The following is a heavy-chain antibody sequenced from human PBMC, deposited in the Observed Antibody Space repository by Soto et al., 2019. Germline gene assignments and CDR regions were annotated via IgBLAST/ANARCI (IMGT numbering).Heavy chain of an antibody. J-gene: IGHJ4*02. Sequence: GGSLRLSCAASGFTFTSYAMSWVRQAPGKGLEWVSTISGTGGSTYYPDSVKGRFTISRDNSKNTLYLQMNSLRAEDTAVYYCAKVDYYDSSGYYPFDYWGQGTLVTVSS. D-gene: IGHD3-22*01. CDR1: GFTFTSYA. CDR2: ISGTGGST. CDR3: AKVDYYDSSGYYPFDY. V-gene: IGHV3-23*01.